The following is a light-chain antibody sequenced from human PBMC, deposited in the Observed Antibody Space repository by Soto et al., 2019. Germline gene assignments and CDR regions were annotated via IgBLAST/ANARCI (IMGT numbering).Light chain of an antibody. V-gene: IGKV3-20*01. CDR2: GAS. CDR3: QQYGSSPIT. CDR1: QSVISNY. Sequence: EIVLTQSPGTLSLSPGERATLSCRASQSVISNYLAWYQQKPGLAPRLLIYGASSRATGIPDRFSGSGSGSDFTLTISSLQSEDFAVYYCQQYGSSPITFGQGTRLEIK. J-gene: IGKJ5*01.